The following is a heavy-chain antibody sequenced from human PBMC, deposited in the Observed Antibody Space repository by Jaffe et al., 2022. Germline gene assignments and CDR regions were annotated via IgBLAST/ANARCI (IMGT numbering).Heavy chain of an antibody. Sequence: EVQLVESGGGLVQPGGSLRLSCAASGFTFSSYEMNWVRQAPGKGLEWVSYISSSGSTIYYADSVKGRFTISRDNAKNSLYLQMNSLRAEDTAVYYCARDRTYYDILTGYSRFHYMDVWGKGTTVTVSS. CDR2: ISSSGSTI. D-gene: IGHD3-9*01. J-gene: IGHJ6*03. CDR1: GFTFSSYE. CDR3: ARDRTYYDILTGYSRFHYMDV. V-gene: IGHV3-48*03.